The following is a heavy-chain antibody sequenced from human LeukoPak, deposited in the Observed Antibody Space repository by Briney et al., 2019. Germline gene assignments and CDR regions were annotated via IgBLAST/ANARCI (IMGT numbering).Heavy chain of an antibody. CDR2: ISSSSSYI. CDR1: GFTFSSYS. J-gene: IGHJ4*02. Sequence: GGSLRLSCAASGFTFSSYSMNWVRQAPGKGLEWVSSISSSSSYIYYADSVKGRFTISRDNAKNSMYLQMNSLRAEDTAVYYCARLPGYYYGSGSYFTDWGQGTLVTVSS. V-gene: IGHV3-21*01. D-gene: IGHD3-10*01. CDR3: ARLPGYYYGSGSYFTD.